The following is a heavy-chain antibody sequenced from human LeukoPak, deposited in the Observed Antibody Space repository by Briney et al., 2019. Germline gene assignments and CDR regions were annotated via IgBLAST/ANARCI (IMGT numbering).Heavy chain of an antibody. D-gene: IGHD6-6*01. CDR3: AREFGYSSSSDFDY. J-gene: IGHJ4*02. Sequence: ASVKVSCKASGYTFTSYGISSVRQAPGQGLEWMGWISAYNGNTNYAQKLQGRVTMTTDTSTSTAYMELRSLRSDDTAVYYCAREFGYSSSSDFDYWGQGTLVTVSS. V-gene: IGHV1-18*01. CDR1: GYTFTSYG. CDR2: ISAYNGNT.